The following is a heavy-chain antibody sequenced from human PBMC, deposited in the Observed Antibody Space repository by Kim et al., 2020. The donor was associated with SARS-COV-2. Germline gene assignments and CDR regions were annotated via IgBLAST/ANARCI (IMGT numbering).Heavy chain of an antibody. D-gene: IGHD3-10*01. Sequence: SETLSLTCTVSGGSISSYYWSWIRQPPGKGLEWIGYIYYSGSTNYNPSLKSRVTISVDTSKNQFSLKLSSVTAADTAVYYCARGSVTMVRGALREFDYWGQGTLVTVSS. V-gene: IGHV4-59*01. CDR1: GGSISSYY. CDR2: IYYSGST. J-gene: IGHJ4*02. CDR3: ARGSVTMVRGALREFDY.